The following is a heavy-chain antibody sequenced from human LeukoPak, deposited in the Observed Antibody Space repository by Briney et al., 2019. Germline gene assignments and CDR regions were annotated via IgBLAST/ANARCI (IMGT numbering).Heavy chain of an antibody. CDR2: IYYSGST. CDR3: ARDRSIAARRDYYYYYGMDV. J-gene: IGHJ6*02. V-gene: IGHV4-59*01. CDR1: GGSISSYY. Sequence: PSETLSLTCTVSGGSISSYYWSWIRQPPGKGLEWIGYIYYSGSTNYNPSLKSRVTISVDTSKNQFSLKLSSVTAADTAVYYCARDRSIAARRDYYYYYGMDVWGQGTTVTVSS. D-gene: IGHD6-6*01.